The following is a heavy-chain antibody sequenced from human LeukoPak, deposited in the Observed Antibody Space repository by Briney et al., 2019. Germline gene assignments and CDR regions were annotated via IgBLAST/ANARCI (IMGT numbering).Heavy chain of an antibody. CDR2: IYYSGST. CDR3: ARDSYDAAAGY. V-gene: IGHV4-61*01. CDR1: GGSVSSGSYY. D-gene: IGHD6-13*01. Sequence: SETLSLTCTVSGGSVSSGSYYWSWIRQPPGKGLEWIGYIYYSGSTNYNPSLKSRVTISVDTSKNQFSLKQSSVTAADTAVYYCARDSYDAAAGYWGQGTLVTVSS. J-gene: IGHJ4*02.